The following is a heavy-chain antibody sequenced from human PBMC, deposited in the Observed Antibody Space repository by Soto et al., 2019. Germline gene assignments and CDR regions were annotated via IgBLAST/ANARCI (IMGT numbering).Heavy chain of an antibody. CDR2: ISGSGGST. Sequence: GESLKISCAASGFTFSSYAMSWVRQAPGKGLEWVSAISGSGGSTYYADSVKGRFTISRDNSKNTLYLQMNSLRAEDTAVYYCAKDREPSIAANWFDPWGQGTLVTVSS. J-gene: IGHJ5*02. D-gene: IGHD6-6*01. V-gene: IGHV3-23*01. CDR1: GFTFSSYA. CDR3: AKDREPSIAANWFDP.